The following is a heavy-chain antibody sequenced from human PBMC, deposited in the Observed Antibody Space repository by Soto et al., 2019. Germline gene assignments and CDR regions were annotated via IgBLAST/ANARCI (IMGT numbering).Heavy chain of an antibody. CDR2: ISSSGSTI. Sequence: GGSLRLSCAASGLTFSSYEMNWVRQAPGKGLEWVSYISSSGSTIYYADSVKGRFTISRDNAKNSLYLQINSLRAEDTAVYYCARGGLVFYYFDYWGQGTLVTVSS. CDR1: GLTFSSYE. CDR3: ARGGLVFYYFDY. D-gene: IGHD3-16*01. J-gene: IGHJ4*02. V-gene: IGHV3-48*03.